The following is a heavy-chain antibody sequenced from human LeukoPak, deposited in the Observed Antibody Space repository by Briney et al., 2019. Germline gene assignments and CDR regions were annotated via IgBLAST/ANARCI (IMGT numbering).Heavy chain of an antibody. CDR3: ARVTGLQLVQGLDY. Sequence: GGSLRLSCAASGFTFSTYDMHWVRQATGEGLEWVSGIDTGGAAYYPGSVKGRFTISRENAKNSFYLQMTGLRAGDTAVYYCARVTGLQLVQGLDYWGQGTLVTVSS. J-gene: IGHJ4*02. CDR2: IDTGGAA. CDR1: GFTFSTYD. V-gene: IGHV3-13*04. D-gene: IGHD6-13*01.